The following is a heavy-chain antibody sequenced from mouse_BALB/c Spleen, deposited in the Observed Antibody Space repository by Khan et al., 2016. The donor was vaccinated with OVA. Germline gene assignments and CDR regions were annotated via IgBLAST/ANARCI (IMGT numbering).Heavy chain of an antibody. J-gene: IGHJ3*01. CDR1: GYTFTSYT. CDR2: INPSNGYT. D-gene: IGHD2-14*01. Sequence: QIQLVQSGAELARPGASVKMSCKASGYTFTSYTIHWIKKRPGQGLEWIGYINPSNGYTNYNQKFKDKATLTTDNSSTTAYLQLSSLTSDDSAVYNCVRDGAYHRNDGWFAYWGQGTLVTVSA. V-gene: IGHV1-4*01. CDR3: VRDGAYHRNDGWFAY.